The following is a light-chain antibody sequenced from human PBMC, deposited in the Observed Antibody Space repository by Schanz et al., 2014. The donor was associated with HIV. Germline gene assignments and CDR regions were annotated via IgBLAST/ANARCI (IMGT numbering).Light chain of an antibody. J-gene: IGKJ2*01. V-gene: IGKV3-15*01. CDR1: QTVGSN. Sequence: EIVMTQSPATLSVSPGERATLSCRASQTVGSNVAWYQQKPGQSPRLLIYGASTRANGIPARFSGSGSGTEFTLTISSLQSEDSAVYYCQQYTDWPPSTFGQGTKLEIK. CDR2: GAS. CDR3: QQYTDWPPST.